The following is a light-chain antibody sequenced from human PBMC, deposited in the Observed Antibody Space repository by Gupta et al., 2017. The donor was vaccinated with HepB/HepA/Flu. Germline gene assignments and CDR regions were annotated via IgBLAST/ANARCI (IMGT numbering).Light chain of an antibody. Sequence: QTVVTQEPSFSVSPGGTVTVTCGFNSASVSNSYYPSWYQQTQGQAPRTLIYNINTPSSGVPDRFSGSILGNKAALTITGAQADDEAAYYCVLFMGNGIWVFGGGTKLTVL. V-gene: IGLV8-61*01. CDR3: VLFMGNGIWV. CDR2: NIN. J-gene: IGLJ3*02. CDR1: SASVSNSYY.